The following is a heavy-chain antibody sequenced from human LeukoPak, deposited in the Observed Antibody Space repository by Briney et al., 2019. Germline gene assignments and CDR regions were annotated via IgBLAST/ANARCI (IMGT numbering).Heavy chain of an antibody. J-gene: IGHJ3*02. V-gene: IGHV4-34*01. D-gene: IGHD3-16*02. CDR1: GGSFSGYY. CDR3: ARDGYYDYVWGSYRPDAFDI. CDR2: INHSGST. Sequence: RASETLSLTCAVYGGSFSGYYWSWIRQPPGKGLEWIGEINHSGSTYYNPSLKSRVTISVDTSKNQFSLKLSSVTAADTAVYYCARDGYYDYVWGSYRPDAFDIWGQGTMVTVSS.